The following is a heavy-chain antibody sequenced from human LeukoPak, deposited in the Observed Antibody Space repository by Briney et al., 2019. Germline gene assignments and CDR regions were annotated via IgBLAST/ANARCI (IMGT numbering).Heavy chain of an antibody. J-gene: IGHJ4*02. CDR1: GFTFSSYV. CDR3: ARDVSAGYYFDY. CDR2: ISYDGSNE. V-gene: IGHV3-30-3*01. D-gene: IGHD3-9*01. Sequence: AGGSLRLSCAASGFTFSSYVMHWVRQAPGKGLEWVAVISYDGSNEHYADSVKGRFTISRDNSKNTLYLQMNSLRPDDTAVYNCARDVSAGYYFDYWGQGTLVTVSS.